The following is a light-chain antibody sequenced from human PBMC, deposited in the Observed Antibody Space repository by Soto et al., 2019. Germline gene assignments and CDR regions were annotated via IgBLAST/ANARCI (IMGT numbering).Light chain of an antibody. Sequence: QAVVTQPPSVSGAPGQRVTISCTGSSSNIGAGYDVHWYQQLPGTAPKLLIYGNSNRPSGVPDRFSGSKSGTSASLAITGLQADDEADYNCQSYDSSLSGAVVVGGGTKLTVL. CDR2: GNS. V-gene: IGLV1-40*01. J-gene: IGLJ2*01. CDR3: QSYDSSLSGAVV. CDR1: SSNIGAGYD.